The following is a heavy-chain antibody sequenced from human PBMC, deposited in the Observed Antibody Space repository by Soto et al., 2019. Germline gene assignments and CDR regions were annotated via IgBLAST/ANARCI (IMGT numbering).Heavy chain of an antibody. CDR3: AKGGGYYDSSGYYNSAYYFDY. J-gene: IGHJ4*02. D-gene: IGHD3-22*01. CDR1: GFTFSSYA. Sequence: PGGSLRLSCAASGFTFSSYAMSWVRQAQGKGLEWVSAISGSCGSTFYADSVKGRFTISRDNSKNALYLQMNSLRAEDTAVYYCAKGGGYYDSSGYYNSAYYFDYWGQGTLVTVSS. CDR2: ISGSCGST. V-gene: IGHV3-23*01.